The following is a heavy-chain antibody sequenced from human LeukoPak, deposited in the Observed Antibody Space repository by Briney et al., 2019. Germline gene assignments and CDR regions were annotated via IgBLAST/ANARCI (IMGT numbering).Heavy chain of an antibody. Sequence: SDTLSLTCTVSWLPVSSGSFYWIWIRPPPGKALEWMGYIYYSGSTNYNPSLKSRVTITVDTSKNQFSLKLSSVTAADTAVYYCARGAGYSSSNDYWGQGTLVTVSS. D-gene: IGHD6-13*01. J-gene: IGHJ4*02. CDR1: WLPVSSGSFY. CDR2: IYYSGST. CDR3: ARGAGYSSSNDY. V-gene: IGHV4-61*01.